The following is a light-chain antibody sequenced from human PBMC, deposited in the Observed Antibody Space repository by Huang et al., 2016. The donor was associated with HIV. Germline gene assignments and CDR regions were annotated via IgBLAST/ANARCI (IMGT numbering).Light chain of an antibody. V-gene: IGKV3-11*01. CDR3: QQRSNWRT. CDR1: QSVSSY. J-gene: IGKJ5*01. CDR2: DSS. Sequence: EIVLTQSPATLSLSPGESATLACRASQSVSSYLAWYQQNPGQAPRLLIYDSSNRATGIPARFSGSGSGTDFTLTISSLEPEDFAVYYCQQRSNWRTFGQGTRLEIK.